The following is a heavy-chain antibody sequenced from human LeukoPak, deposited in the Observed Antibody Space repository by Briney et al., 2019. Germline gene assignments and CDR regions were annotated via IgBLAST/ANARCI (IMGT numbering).Heavy chain of an antibody. J-gene: IGHJ6*03. D-gene: IGHD4-23*01. Sequence: GSSVKVSCKASGGTFSSYAISWVRQAPGQGLEWMGGIIPIFGTANYAQKFQGRVTITAGESTSTAYMELSSLRSEDTAVYYCARESPAKRTSGGYYYYYMDVWGKGTTVAVSS. CDR1: GGTFSSYA. CDR3: ARESPAKRTSGGYYYYYMDV. V-gene: IGHV1-69*01. CDR2: IIPIFGTA.